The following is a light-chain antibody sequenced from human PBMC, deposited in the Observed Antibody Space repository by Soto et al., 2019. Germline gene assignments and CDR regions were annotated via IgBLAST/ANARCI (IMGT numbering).Light chain of an antibody. J-gene: IGKJ3*01. CDR3: QQYGSSPPFS. V-gene: IGKV3-20*01. Sequence: EIVLTQSPGTLSLSPGERATLSCRASQSVSSSYLAWYQQKPGQAPRLLIYVASTRPTGIPDRFSGSGSGTDFSLTISRLEPEDFAVYYCQQYGSSPPFSFGPGTKVDIK. CDR2: VAS. CDR1: QSVSSSY.